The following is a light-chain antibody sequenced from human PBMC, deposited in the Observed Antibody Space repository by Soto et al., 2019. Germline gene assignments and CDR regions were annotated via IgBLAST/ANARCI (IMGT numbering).Light chain of an antibody. CDR2: DDS. Sequence: DIQMTQSPSTLYASVGNIVTITCQASDSIQTCLAWYQHKPGKAPKFLIYDDSTLESGVSSRVSGSRSGTECTLTISSLQHDDFATYYCQQYSNYPRTFGQGTKVEIK. CDR1: DSIQTC. CDR3: QQYSNYPRT. V-gene: IGKV1-5*01. J-gene: IGKJ1*01.